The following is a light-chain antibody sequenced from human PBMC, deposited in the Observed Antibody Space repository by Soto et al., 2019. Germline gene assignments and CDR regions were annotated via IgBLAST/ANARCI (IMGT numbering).Light chain of an antibody. CDR2: DAS. CDR1: QSISSW. Sequence: DIQITQSPSTLSASLVDRVTITCRASQSISSWLAWYQQKPVKAPKLLIYDASSLESGVPSRFSGSGSGTEFTLTISSLQPDDFATYCCQHYNSYSQTFGQGTKVDIK. V-gene: IGKV1-5*01. CDR3: QHYNSYSQT. J-gene: IGKJ1*01.